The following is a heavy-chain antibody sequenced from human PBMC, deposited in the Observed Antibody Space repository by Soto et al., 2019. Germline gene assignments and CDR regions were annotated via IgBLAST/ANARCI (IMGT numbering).Heavy chain of an antibody. CDR3: ARVGSSSGYYHYMDV. D-gene: IGHD6-6*01. J-gene: IGHJ6*03. CDR2: ISASGGST. Sequence: EVQVLESGGGLVQPGGSLRLSCAASGFTFSGYAMSWVRQAPRKGLEWVSTISASGGSTYYADSVKGRFTISRDNSKNTLSLQLNSLRVDDTAVYYCARVGSSSGYYHYMDVWGEGTTVTVSS. CDR1: GFTFSGYA. V-gene: IGHV3-23*01.